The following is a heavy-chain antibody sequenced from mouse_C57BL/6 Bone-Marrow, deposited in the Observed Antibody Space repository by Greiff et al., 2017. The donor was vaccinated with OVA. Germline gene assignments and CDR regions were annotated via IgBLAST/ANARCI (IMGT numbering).Heavy chain of an antibody. CDR2: IYPGSGST. J-gene: IGHJ2*01. V-gene: IGHV1-55*01. Sequence: QVHVKQPGAELVKPGASVKMSCKASGYTFTSYWITWVKQRPGQGLEWIGDIYPGSGSTNYNEKFKSKATLTVDTSSSTAYMQLSSLTSEDSAVYYCARLELCYFDYWGQGTTLTVSS. CDR3: ARLELCYFDY. CDR1: GYTFTSYW.